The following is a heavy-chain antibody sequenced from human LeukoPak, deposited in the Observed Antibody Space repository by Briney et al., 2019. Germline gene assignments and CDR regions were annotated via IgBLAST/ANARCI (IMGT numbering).Heavy chain of an antibody. CDR1: GFTFSSYD. J-gene: IGHJ4*02. V-gene: IGHV3-30*18. Sequence: GGSLRLSCAASGFTFSSYDMHWVRQAPGKGLEWVAVISYDGSNKYYADSVKGRFTISRDNSKNTLYLQMNSLRAEDTAVYYCAKDHRSRYFDYWGQGTLVTVSS. CDR2: ISYDGSNK. CDR3: AKDHRSRYFDY.